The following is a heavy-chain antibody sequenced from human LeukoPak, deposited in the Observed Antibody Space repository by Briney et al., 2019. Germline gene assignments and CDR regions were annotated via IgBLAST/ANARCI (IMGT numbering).Heavy chain of an antibody. CDR1: GFTFSSYA. D-gene: IGHD4-17*01. Sequence: AGGSPRLSCAASGFTFSSYAMSWVRQAPGKGLEWVSAISGSGGSTYYADSVKGRSTISRDDSKNTLYLQMNSLRAEDTAVYYCAKAFYGDYPFDYWGRGTLVTVSS. CDR2: ISGSGGST. CDR3: AKAFYGDYPFDY. J-gene: IGHJ4*02. V-gene: IGHV3-23*01.